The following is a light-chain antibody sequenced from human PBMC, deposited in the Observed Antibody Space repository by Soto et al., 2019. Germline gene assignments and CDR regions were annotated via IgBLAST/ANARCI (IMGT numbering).Light chain of an antibody. CDR1: RFKFGRNY. Sequence: TQPPSASCTPGQRVTIPCSGIRFKFGRNYVYWYQQLPGTAPKLLIYRNDQRPSGVPDRLSGSKSGTSASLAISGLRSEDEADYYCAAWDDSLSGLYVFGTGTKV. J-gene: IGLJ1*01. CDR2: RND. CDR3: AAWDDSLSGLYV. V-gene: IGLV1-47*01.